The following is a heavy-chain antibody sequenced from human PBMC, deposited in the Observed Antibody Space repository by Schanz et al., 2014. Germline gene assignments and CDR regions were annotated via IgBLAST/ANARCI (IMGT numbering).Heavy chain of an antibody. V-gene: IGHV3-23*04. D-gene: IGHD5-12*01. J-gene: IGHJ4*02. CDR2: ISIRGGNT. Sequence: EVQLVESGGGLVQPGGSLRLSCAASGFTFSTYAMTWVRQAPGKGLEWVSSISIRGGNTNYTDSVKGRFTISRDNSKNTLDLQMSSLRVEDTAVYYCARDPNSVNEIDYWGQGTLVTVSS. CDR1: GFTFSTYA. CDR3: ARDPNSVNEIDY.